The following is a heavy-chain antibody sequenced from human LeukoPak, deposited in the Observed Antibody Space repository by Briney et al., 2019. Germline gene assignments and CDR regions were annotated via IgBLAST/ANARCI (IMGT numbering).Heavy chain of an antibody. J-gene: IGHJ5*02. CDR2: INHSGST. Sequence: PSQTLSLTCAVSGGSISSYYWSWIRQSPGKGLEWIGEINHSGSTNYNPSLKSRVTISVDTSKNQFSLKLSSVTAADTAVYYCASLYCSGGSCSSNWFDPWGQGTLVTVSS. CDR1: GGSISSYY. CDR3: ASLYCSGGSCSSNWFDP. D-gene: IGHD2-15*01. V-gene: IGHV4-34*01.